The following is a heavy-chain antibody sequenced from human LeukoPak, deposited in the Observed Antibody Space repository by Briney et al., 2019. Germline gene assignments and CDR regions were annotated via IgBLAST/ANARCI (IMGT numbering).Heavy chain of an antibody. J-gene: IGHJ4*02. CDR1: GGSISSSSYY. V-gene: IGHV4-39*07. Sequence: SETLSLTCTVSGGSISSSSYYWGWIRQPPGKGLEWIGSIYYSGSTYYNPSLKSRVTISVDTSKNQFSLKLSSVTAADTAVYYCAREAEDYYDSSGYLFDYWGQGTLVTVSS. CDR2: IYYSGST. D-gene: IGHD3-22*01. CDR3: AREAEDYYDSSGYLFDY.